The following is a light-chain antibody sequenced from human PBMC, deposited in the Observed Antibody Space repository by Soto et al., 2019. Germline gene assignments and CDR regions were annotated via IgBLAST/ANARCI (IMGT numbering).Light chain of an antibody. Sequence: ELVMTQSPATLSVSPGERATLSCRASQSVSSNLAWYQQKPGQAPRLLIYGASTRATGIPARFSGSGSGTEFTLTISSMQSEDLAVYYCQQYNNWPPWTFGHGTKVEIK. CDR1: QSVSSN. CDR2: GAS. V-gene: IGKV3-15*01. CDR3: QQYNNWPPWT. J-gene: IGKJ1*01.